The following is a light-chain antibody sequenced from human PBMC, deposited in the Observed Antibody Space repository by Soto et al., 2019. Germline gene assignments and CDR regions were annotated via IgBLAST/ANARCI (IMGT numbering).Light chain of an antibody. Sequence: EIVMTQSPATLSVSPGDRGTLSCRASQSVSSHLAWYQQKPGQAPRLLIYDASTRATGIPARFSGSGSGTEFTLTISSLKSEDVAVYNCQQYNKSTPFMYTFGQGTKLEIK. J-gene: IGKJ2*01. V-gene: IGKV3-15*01. CDR3: QQYNKSTPFMYT. CDR2: DAS. CDR1: QSVSSH.